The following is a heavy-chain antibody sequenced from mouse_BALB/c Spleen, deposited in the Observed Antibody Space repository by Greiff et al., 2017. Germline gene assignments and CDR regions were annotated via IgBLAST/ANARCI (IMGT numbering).Heavy chain of an antibody. D-gene: IGHD2-3*01. CDR3: ARSGDGYYPFAY. Sequence: EVQLQQSGPELVKPGASVKMSCKASGYTFTDYYMDWVKQSHGESFEWIGRVNPYNGGTSYNQKFKGKATLTVDKSSSTAYMELNSLTSEDSAVYYCARSGDGYYPFAYWGQGTLVTVSA. J-gene: IGHJ3*01. V-gene: IGHV1-19*01. CDR2: VNPYNGGT. CDR1: GYTFTDYY.